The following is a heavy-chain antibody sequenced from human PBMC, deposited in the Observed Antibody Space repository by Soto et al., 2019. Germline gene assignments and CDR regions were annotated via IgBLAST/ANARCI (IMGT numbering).Heavy chain of an antibody. CDR1: TDSSSFTNSY. Sequence: SETLALTCTVSTDSSSFTNSYWGWIRQPPGEGLQWIGRSSYNGGTFYNPSLKGRVVISFDTSKKQSSLQVTSVTAADTAVYFCARHRIEVVWRGFDFWGQGSPVTVSS. CDR3: ARHRIEVVWRGFDF. J-gene: IGHJ4*02. D-gene: IGHD3-10*01. CDR2: SSYNGGT. V-gene: IGHV4-39*01.